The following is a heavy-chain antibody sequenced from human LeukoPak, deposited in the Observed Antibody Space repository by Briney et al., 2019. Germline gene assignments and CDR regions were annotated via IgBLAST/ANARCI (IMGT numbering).Heavy chain of an antibody. CDR1: GFTFSSHN. J-gene: IGHJ4*02. D-gene: IGHD2-2*02. V-gene: IGHV3-48*01. CDR3: AREHCSATSCYI. CDR2: ISSSSSTI. Sequence: PGGSLRLSCAASGFTFSSHNMNWVRQAPGKGLEWVSYISSSSSTIYYADSVKRRFTISRHNAKNSLYQQMNSLRAEDTAVYYCAREHCSATSCYIWGQGTLVTVSS.